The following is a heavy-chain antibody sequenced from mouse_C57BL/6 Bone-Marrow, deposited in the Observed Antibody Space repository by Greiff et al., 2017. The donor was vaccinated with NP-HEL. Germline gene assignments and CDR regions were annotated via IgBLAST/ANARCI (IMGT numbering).Heavy chain of an antibody. CDR2: ISNLAYSI. D-gene: IGHD3-1*01. V-gene: IGHV5-15*01. J-gene: IGHJ3*01. Sequence: DVQLVESGGGLVQPGGSLKLSCAASGFTFSDYGMAWVRQAPRKGPEWVAFISNLAYSIYYADTVTGRFTISRENAKNTLYLEMSSLRSEDTAMYYCARQGQLGGFAYWGQGTLVTVSA. CDR3: ARQGQLGGFAY. CDR1: GFTFSDYG.